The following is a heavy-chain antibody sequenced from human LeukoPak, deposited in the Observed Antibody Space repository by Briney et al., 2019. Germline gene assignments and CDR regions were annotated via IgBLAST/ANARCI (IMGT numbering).Heavy chain of an antibody. CDR2: IIPIFGTA. D-gene: IGHD6-13*01. V-gene: IGHV1-69*05. CDR1: GGTFSSYA. J-gene: IGHJ4*02. CDR3: ARDRGSYSSSAPFDY. Sequence: EASVKVSCKASGGTFSSYAISWVRQAPGQGLEWMGRIIPIFGTANYAQKFQGRVTITTDESTSIAYMELSSLRSEDTAVYYCARDRGSYSSSAPFDYWGQGTLVTVSS.